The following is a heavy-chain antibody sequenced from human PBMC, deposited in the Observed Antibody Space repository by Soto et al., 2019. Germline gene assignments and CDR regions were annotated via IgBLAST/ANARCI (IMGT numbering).Heavy chain of an antibody. D-gene: IGHD6-13*01. Sequence: GASVKVSCKASGYTFTGYYMHWVRQAPGQGLEWMGWINPNSGGTNYAQKFQGWVTMTRDTSISTAYMELSRLRSDDTAVYYCARVSLRYSSSWYDYWGQGTLVTVSS. V-gene: IGHV1-2*04. J-gene: IGHJ4*02. CDR1: GYTFTGYY. CDR2: INPNSGGT. CDR3: ARVSLRYSSSWYDY.